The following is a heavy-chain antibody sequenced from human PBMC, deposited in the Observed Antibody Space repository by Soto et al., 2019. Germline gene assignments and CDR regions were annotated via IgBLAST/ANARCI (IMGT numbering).Heavy chain of an antibody. CDR3: ARGRGYRSFYYGMDV. J-gene: IGHJ6*02. D-gene: IGHD6-13*01. CDR2: ISWNSGSI. CDR1: GFNSDDYA. V-gene: IGHV3-9*02. Sequence: PGGSLRLSCAAGGFNSDDYAMHWVRQAPGKGLEWVSGISWNSGSIGYADSVKGRFTISRDNAKNSLYLQMNSLRSEDTALYYCARGRGYRSFYYGMDVWGQGTTVTVSS.